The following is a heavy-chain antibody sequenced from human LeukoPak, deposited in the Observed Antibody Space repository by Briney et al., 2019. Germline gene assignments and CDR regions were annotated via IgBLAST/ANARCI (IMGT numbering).Heavy chain of an antibody. CDR3: ARDRGGYYDSSGYYRDAFDI. CDR2: IKQDGSEK. V-gene: IGHV3-7*01. J-gene: IGHJ3*02. Sequence: GGSLRLSCAASGFTFSSYWMSWVRQAPGKGLEWVANIKQDGSEKYYVDSVKGRFTISRDNAKNSLYLQMNSLRAEDTAVYYCARDRGGYYDSSGYYRDAFDIWGQGTMVTVSS. CDR1: GFTFSSYW. D-gene: IGHD3-22*01.